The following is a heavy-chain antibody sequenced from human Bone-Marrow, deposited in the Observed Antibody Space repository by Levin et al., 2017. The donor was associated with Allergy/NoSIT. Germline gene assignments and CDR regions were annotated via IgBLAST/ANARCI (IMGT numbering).Heavy chain of an antibody. D-gene: IGHD2-15*01. CDR3: ARGRYCSGGSCYRKYYYYYYMDV. CDR1: GGSFSGYY. J-gene: IGHJ6*03. V-gene: IGHV4-34*01. Sequence: SQTLSLTCAVYGGSFSGYYWSWLRQPPGKGLEWIGEINHSGSTNYNPSLKSRVTISVDTSKNQFSLKLSSVTAADTAVYYCARGRYCSGGSCYRKYYYYYYMDVWGKGTTVTVSS. CDR2: INHSGST.